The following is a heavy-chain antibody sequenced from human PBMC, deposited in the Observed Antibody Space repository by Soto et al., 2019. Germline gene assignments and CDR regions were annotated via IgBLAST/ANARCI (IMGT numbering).Heavy chain of an antibody. CDR3: ASFRRGDYYDSSAEVDV. CDR2: IIPIFGTA. V-gene: IGHV1-69*01. CDR1: GGTFSSYA. J-gene: IGHJ6*02. Sequence: QVQLVQSGAEVKKPGSSVKVSCKASGGTFSSYAISWVRQAPGQGLEWMGGIIPIFGTANYAQKFQGRVTITADECTSTAYMELSSLRSEDTDVYYCASFRRGDYYDSSAEVDVWFQGTTVTVSS. D-gene: IGHD3-22*01.